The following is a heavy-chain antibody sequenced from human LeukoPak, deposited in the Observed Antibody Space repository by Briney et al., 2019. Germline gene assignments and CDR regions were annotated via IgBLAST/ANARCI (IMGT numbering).Heavy chain of an antibody. CDR1: GFTFDDYG. CDR3: AKYDVWSGFSYDY. V-gene: IGHV3-20*04. D-gene: IGHD3-3*01. Sequence: PGGSLRPSCAASGFTFDDYGMSWVRQAPGKGLEWVSGINWNGGSTGYADSVKGRFTISRDNAKNSLYLQMNSLTVEDTAVYYCAKYDVWSGFSYDYWGQGALVTVSS. CDR2: INWNGGST. J-gene: IGHJ4*02.